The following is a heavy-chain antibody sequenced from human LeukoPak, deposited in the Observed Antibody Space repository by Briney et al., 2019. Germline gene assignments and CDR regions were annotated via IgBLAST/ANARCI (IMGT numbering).Heavy chain of an antibody. CDR2: INWNGGST. CDR3: TRDFYYYMDV. J-gene: IGHJ6*03. CDR1: GFTFDDYG. Sequence: PGGSLRLSCAASGFTFDDYGMRWVRQVPGKGLGWVSGINWNGGSTGYADSVKGRFTISRDNAKNSLYLQMNSLRAEDTALYYCTRDFYYYMDVWGKGTTVTVSS. V-gene: IGHV3-20*04.